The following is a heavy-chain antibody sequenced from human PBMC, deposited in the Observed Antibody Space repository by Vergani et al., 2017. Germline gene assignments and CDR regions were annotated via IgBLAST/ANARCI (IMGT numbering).Heavy chain of an antibody. CDR3: AHSMRAIYSSGWYLVDY. CDR1: GFSLSTSGVG. Sequence: QITLKESGPTLVKPTQTLTLTCTFSGFSLSTSGVGVGWIRQPPGKALEWLALIYWNDDKRYSPSLKSRLTITKDTSKTQVVLTMTNMDPVDTATYYFAHSMRAIYSSGWYLVDYWGQGTLVTVSS. V-gene: IGHV2-5*01. D-gene: IGHD6-19*01. CDR2: IYWNDDK. J-gene: IGHJ4*02.